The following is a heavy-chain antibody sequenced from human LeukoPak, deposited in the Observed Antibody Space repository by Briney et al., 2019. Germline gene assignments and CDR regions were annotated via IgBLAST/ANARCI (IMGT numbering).Heavy chain of an antibody. CDR2: INTDGSST. CDR1: GFTFSSYA. CDR3: VRYSNYGFDY. D-gene: IGHD4-11*01. Sequence: GGSLRLSCAASGFTFSSYAMSWVRQAPGKGLVWVSRINTDGSSTNYADSVKGRFTISRDNAKNTLYLQMNSLRAEDTAVYYCVRYSNYGFDYWGQGTLVTVSS. J-gene: IGHJ4*02. V-gene: IGHV3-74*01.